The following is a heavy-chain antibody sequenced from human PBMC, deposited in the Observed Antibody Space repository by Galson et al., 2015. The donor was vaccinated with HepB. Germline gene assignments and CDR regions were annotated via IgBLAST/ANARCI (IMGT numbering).Heavy chain of an antibody. CDR2: ISYDGGTK. J-gene: IGHJ4*02. Sequence: SLRLSCAASGFTFSNHGMHWVRQAPGKGLEWVAFISYDGGTKYYADSVNGRFTISRESSKNTMYLQMSSLRPEGTAVYYCAKDRAMYSGTYYFDYWGQGTLVTVSS. D-gene: IGHD1-26*01. CDR3: AKDRAMYSGTYYFDY. V-gene: IGHV3-30*18. CDR1: GFTFSNHG.